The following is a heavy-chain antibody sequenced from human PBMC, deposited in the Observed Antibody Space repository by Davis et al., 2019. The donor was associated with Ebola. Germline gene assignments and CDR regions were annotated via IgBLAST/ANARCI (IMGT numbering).Heavy chain of an antibody. Sequence: GESLKISCAASGFTFSSYSMNWVRQAPGKGLEWVSSISSSSSYIYYADSVKGRFTISRDNAKNSLYLQMNSLRAEDTAVYYCARGGGNWNYVPYYYMDVWGKGTTVTVSS. J-gene: IGHJ6*03. D-gene: IGHD1-7*01. V-gene: IGHV3-21*01. CDR1: GFTFSSYS. CDR3: ARGGGNWNYVPYYYMDV. CDR2: ISSSSSYI.